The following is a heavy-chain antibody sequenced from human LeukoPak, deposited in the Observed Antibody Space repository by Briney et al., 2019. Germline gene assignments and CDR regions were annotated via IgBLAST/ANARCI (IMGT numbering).Heavy chain of an antibody. CDR2: ISSSGEYI. CDR1: GFSFSYYS. J-gene: IGHJ4*02. Sequence: GGSLRLSCAASGFSFSYYSMNWVRQAPGKGLEWVSSISSSGEYIYSADSLKGRFTIARDNAKNPQYLQMDRLRSEHTAVYYCARSSGEWIVALHYWGQGTLVAVSS. V-gene: IGHV3-21*03. CDR3: ARSSGEWIVALHY. D-gene: IGHD3-16*01.